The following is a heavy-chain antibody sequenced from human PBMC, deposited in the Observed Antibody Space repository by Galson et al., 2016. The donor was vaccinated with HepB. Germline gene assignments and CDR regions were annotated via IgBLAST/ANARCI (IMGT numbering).Heavy chain of an antibody. CDR3: ARDNYDISTGYGPCEH. J-gene: IGHJ4*02. V-gene: IGHV3-48*02. CDR1: GFSISSYS. CDR2: ISTGSTTI. D-gene: IGHD3-9*01. Sequence: SLRLSCAASGFSISSYSMNWVRQAPGKGLEWVSYISTGSTTIYYADSVKGRFTISRDNAKNSLYLQMNRLRDEDTAVYYCARDNYDISTGYGPCEHWGQGTLVTVSS.